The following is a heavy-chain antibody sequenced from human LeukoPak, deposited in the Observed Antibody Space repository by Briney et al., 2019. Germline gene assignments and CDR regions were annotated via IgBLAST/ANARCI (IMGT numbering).Heavy chain of an antibody. D-gene: IGHD4-11*01. CDR1: GFTFSSYS. J-gene: IGHJ6*02. CDR2: ISSSSSYI. V-gene: IGHV3-21*01. CDR3: AREIDYSNFYYHYYGMDV. Sequence: SGGSLRLSCAASGFTFSSYSMNWVRQAPGKGLEWVSSISSSSSYIYYADSVKGRFTISRDNAKNSLYLQMNSLRAEDTAVYYCAREIDYSNFYYHYYGMDVWGQGTTVTVSS.